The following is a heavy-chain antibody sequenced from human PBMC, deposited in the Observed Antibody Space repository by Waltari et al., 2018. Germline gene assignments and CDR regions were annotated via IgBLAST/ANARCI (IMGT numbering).Heavy chain of an antibody. D-gene: IGHD3-3*02. V-gene: IGHV4-39*01. CDR3: ARFSKSANWIDP. CDR1: GGSIRSSGSY. CDR2: ISYSGIT. J-gene: IGHJ5*02. Sequence: QLQLQESGPGPVKPSGTLSPTCTVSGGSIRSSGSYWGWLRQPPGKGLEWIGSISYSGITYYNTSLMSRVTISVDTSKNQFSLKLTSVIAAETAVFYCARFSKSANWIDPWGQGTLVTVSS.